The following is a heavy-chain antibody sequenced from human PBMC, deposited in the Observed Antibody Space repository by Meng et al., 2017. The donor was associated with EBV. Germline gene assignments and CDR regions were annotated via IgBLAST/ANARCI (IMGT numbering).Heavy chain of an antibody. V-gene: IGHV1-3*01. J-gene: IGHJ4*02. CDR1: GFSFISYA. D-gene: IGHD1-26*01. Sequence: QVRVRRPGAVMKKAGASVNVSCKAAGFSFISYAMHWVRHATRQRLSWRGWLHAGNDNTEYSQKFQAKVTITRDTSARTAYMDLSNLISKDTAVYYCAGAGFRGNYKSIDYWGQRTLVTVSS. CDR3: AGAGFRGNYKSIDY. CDR2: LHAGNDNT.